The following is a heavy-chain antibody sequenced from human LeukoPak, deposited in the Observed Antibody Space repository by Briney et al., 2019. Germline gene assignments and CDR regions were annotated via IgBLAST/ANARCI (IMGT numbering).Heavy chain of an antibody. CDR2: VYYSGNT. Sequence: PLETLSLTCSVSGVSIKNISNYWGWVRQPPGKTLEWIGSVYYSGNTNYNPSLKSRVTFSVDTSKNQFSLKMISVTVADTAVYYCARLRITMVRGVISWVGYYYYMDVWGKGTTVTISS. J-gene: IGHJ6*03. V-gene: IGHV4-39*01. D-gene: IGHD3-10*01. CDR3: ARLRITMVRGVISWVGYYYYMDV. CDR1: GVSIKNISNY.